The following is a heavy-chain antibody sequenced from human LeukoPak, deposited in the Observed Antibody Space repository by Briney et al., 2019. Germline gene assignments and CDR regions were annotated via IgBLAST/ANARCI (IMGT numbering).Heavy chain of an antibody. CDR3: AKVTVTMAATGDY. V-gene: IGHV3-23*01. Sequence: GSLRLSCVVSGFIFNNYDMSWVRQAPGKGLEWVSAISGSGGSTYYADSVKGRFTISRDNSKNTLYLQMNSLRVEDTAIYYCAKVTVTMAATGDYWGQGTLVTVSS. CDR1: GFIFNNYD. CDR2: ISGSGGST. D-gene: IGHD2-15*01. J-gene: IGHJ4*02.